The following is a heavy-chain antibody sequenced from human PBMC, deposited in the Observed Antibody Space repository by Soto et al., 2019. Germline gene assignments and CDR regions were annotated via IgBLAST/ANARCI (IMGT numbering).Heavy chain of an antibody. CDR1: GFNFSTYA. V-gene: IGHV3-23*01. J-gene: IGHJ6*01. D-gene: IGHD2-2*03. CDR2: VSGSGSTT. Sequence: GGSLRLSCAASGFNFSTYAMSWVRQSPGKGLEWISAVSGSGSTTYYAGSVKGRFTISRDNSQNTLSLQMNSLRAEDTAVYYCAYGHCASGRCLRMDVWGPGTTVTVSS. CDR3: AYGHCASGRCLRMDV.